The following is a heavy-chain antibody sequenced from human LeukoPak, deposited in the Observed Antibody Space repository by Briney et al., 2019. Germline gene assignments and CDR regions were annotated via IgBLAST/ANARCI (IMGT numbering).Heavy chain of an antibody. CDR3: ARPLSGSSSWHGDAFDI. D-gene: IGHD6-13*01. CDR2: IYYSGST. CDR1: GGSISTYY. J-gene: IGHJ3*02. V-gene: IGHV4-39*01. Sequence: SETLSLTCTVSGGSISTYYWGWIRQPPGKGLEWIGSIYYSGSTYYNASLKSRVTISADTSKNQFSLKLSSVTAADTAVYYCARPLSGSSSWHGDAFDIWGQGTMVTVSS.